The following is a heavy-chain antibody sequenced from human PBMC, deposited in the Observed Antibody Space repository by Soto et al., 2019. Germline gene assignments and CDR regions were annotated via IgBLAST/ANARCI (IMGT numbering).Heavy chain of an antibody. J-gene: IGHJ4*02. CDR2: MNPNSGNT. D-gene: IGHD3-22*01. CDR1: GYTFTSYD. Sequence: QVQLVQSGAEVKKPGASVKVSCKASGYTFTSYDINWVRQATGQGLEWMGWMNPNSGNTGYAQKFQGRVTMTRNTYISTAYMELSSLRSEDTAVYYCARGAYYYDSSGPDFDYWGQGTLVTVSA. CDR3: ARGAYYYDSSGPDFDY. V-gene: IGHV1-8*01.